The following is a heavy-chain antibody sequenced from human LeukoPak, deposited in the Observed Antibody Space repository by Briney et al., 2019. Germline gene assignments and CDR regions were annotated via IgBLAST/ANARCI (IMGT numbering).Heavy chain of an antibody. CDR2: INSDGSST. V-gene: IGHV3-74*01. CDR3: ARDRGGSAFDI. CDR1: GFTFRSYW. D-gene: IGHD3-10*01. J-gene: IGHJ3*02. Sequence: GGSLKLSCAPSGFTFRSYWMHWVRQAPGKELVWVSRINSDGSSTSYADSVKGRFTISRDNAKNTLYLQMNSLRAEDTAVYHCARDRGGSAFDILGQGTMVTVSS.